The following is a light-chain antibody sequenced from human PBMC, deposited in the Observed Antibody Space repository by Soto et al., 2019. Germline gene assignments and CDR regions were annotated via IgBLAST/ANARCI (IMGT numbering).Light chain of an antibody. CDR1: QSINSW. CDR3: QQYYSYPWT. V-gene: IGKV1-5*01. J-gene: IGKJ1*01. CDR2: DAS. Sequence: DIQMTQSPSTPSASVGDRVTITCRASQSINSWLAWYQQKPGKAPKLLIYDASSLERGVPSRFSGSGSGTEFTRTTSSLQPDDFATYYCQQYYSYPWTFGQATKVESK.